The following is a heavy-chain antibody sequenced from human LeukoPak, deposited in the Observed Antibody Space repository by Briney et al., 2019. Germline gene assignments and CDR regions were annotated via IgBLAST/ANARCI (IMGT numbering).Heavy chain of an antibody. CDR2: INPSGGIT. Sequence: ASVKVSCKASGYTFTSYYMYWVRQAPGQGLEWMGVINPSGGITSYAQKFQGRVTMTRDMSTSTVYMELSSLRSEDTAVYYCARDQWHQLVNYYYYMDVWGKGTTVTVSS. CDR1: GYTFTSYY. CDR3: ARDQWHQLVNYYYYMDV. J-gene: IGHJ6*03. V-gene: IGHV1-46*01. D-gene: IGHD6-13*01.